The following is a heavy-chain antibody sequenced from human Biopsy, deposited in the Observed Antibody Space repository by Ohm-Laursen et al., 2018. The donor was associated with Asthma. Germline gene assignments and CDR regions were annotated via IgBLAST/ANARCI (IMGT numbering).Heavy chain of an antibody. J-gene: IGHJ3*01. CDR2: THYSGTT. D-gene: IGHD3-22*01. Sequence: TLSLTCTVSGGSIGIYYWGWIRQPPGKGLEYIGDTHYSGTTNTDPSLTGRVTMSVDTSKNQFSLKVTSVTAADTAVYFCARVRGAFYESSVKNAFDVWGQGTMVTVSS. CDR3: ARVRGAFYESSVKNAFDV. CDR1: GGSIGIYY. V-gene: IGHV4-59*01.